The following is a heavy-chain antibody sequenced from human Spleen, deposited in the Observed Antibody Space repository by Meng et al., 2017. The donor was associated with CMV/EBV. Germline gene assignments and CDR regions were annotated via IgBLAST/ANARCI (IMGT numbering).Heavy chain of an antibody. V-gene: IGHV3-30*02. D-gene: IGHD3-16*01. CDR1: GFTFSSYG. Sequence: GESLKISCAASGFTFSSYGMHWVRQAPGKGLEWVAFIRYDGSNKYYADSVKGRFTISRDNSKNTLYLQMNSLRAEDTAVYYCAKDRYDYVGGRGGRDVWGQGTTVTVSS. CDR2: IRYDGSNK. CDR3: AKDRYDYVGGRGGRDV. J-gene: IGHJ6*02.